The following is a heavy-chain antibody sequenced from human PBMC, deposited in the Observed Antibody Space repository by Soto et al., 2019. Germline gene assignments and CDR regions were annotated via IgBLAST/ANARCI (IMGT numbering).Heavy chain of an antibody. CDR1: GYTFTTYG. CDR3: AREREMHYYSCGLDA. Sequence: QVQLVQSGAEVRKPGASVKVSCKASGYTFTTYGISWVRQAPGQGLEWMGWISGYNGHTKYAQKFQGRVTMTTETSTNTVYMDLRNLRSADTAVYYCAREREMHYYSCGLDAWGQGTTVNVSS. D-gene: IGHD1-26*01. CDR2: ISGYNGHT. V-gene: IGHV1-18*01. J-gene: IGHJ6*02.